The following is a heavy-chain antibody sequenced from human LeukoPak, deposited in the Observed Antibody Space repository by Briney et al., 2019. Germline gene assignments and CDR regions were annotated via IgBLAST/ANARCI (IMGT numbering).Heavy chain of an antibody. Sequence: SETLSLTCTVSSGSIYNYYWSWIRQPPGKGLEWIGYILSSGSTNYNPSVKSRVTISVDTSKNQFSLKLSSVTAADTAVYYCARTNQISETAFDIWGQGTMVIVSS. D-gene: IGHD1-14*01. CDR1: SGSIYNYY. CDR3: ARTNQISETAFDI. J-gene: IGHJ3*02. CDR2: ILSSGST. V-gene: IGHV4-59*01.